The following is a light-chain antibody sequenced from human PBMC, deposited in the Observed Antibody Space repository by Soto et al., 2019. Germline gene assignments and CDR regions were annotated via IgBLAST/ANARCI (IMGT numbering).Light chain of an antibody. CDR1: SGSIGAYY. V-gene: IGLV6-57*04. J-gene: IGLJ2*01. Sequence: NFVLTQRHCVSASPGKTITISCTRNSGSIGAYYVQWYQQRPGSAPTTIIYEDNLRPSGVPDRFSGSIDRSSNSASLVISGLQVEDEADYYCQSSDATTEIFGGGTKLTVL. CDR2: EDN. CDR3: QSSDATTEI.